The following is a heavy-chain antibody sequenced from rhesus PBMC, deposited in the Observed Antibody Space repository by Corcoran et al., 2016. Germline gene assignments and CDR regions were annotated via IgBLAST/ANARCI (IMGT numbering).Heavy chain of an antibody. J-gene: IGHJ5-1*01. V-gene: IGHV3S26*01. CDR2: ISESGGTR. CDR3: TRDGSGWLRRFDV. Sequence: DVQLVESGGGLVKPGGSLRLSCVASGFTFSSYVMHWVRQAPGKGLEWVSVISESGGTRYYADSWKGRFTISRDNAKNSLFLQMNSLRAEDTAVYYCTRDGSGWLRRFDVWGPGVLVTVSS. CDR1: GFTFSSYV. D-gene: IGHD6-31*01.